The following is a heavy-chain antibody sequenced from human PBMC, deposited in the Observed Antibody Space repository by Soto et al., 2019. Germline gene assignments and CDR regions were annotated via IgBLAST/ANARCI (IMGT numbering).Heavy chain of an antibody. Sequence: SETLSLTCTVSGGSISSYYWSWIRQPPGKGLEWIGYIYYSGSTNYNPSLKSRVTISVDTSKNQFSLKLSSVTAADTAVYYCARAWLRGDYYYGMDVWGQGTTVTVSS. J-gene: IGHJ6*02. CDR3: ARAWLRGDYYYGMDV. CDR2: IYYSGST. D-gene: IGHD5-12*01. CDR1: GGSISSYY. V-gene: IGHV4-59*01.